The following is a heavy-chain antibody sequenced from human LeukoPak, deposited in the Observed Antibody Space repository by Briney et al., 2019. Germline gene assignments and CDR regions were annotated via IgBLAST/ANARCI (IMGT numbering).Heavy chain of an antibody. J-gene: IGHJ4*02. D-gene: IGHD3-10*01. CDR1: GYTFTGYY. Sequence: GASVKVSCKASGYTFTGYYMHWVRQAPGQGLEWMGWINPNSGGTNYAQKFQGRVTMTRDTSISTAYMELSRLRSDDTAVYYCAGLMVRGVIITPLDYWGQGTLVTVSS. V-gene: IGHV1-2*02. CDR2: INPNSGGT. CDR3: AGLMVRGVIITPLDY.